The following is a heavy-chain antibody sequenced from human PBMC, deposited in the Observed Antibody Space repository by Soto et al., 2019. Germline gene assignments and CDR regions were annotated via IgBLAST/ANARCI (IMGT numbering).Heavy chain of an antibody. CDR3: EKERGSPSSYPFDY. J-gene: IGHJ4*02. CDR1: GSTLSSYA. CDR2: ISGSGGIT. Sequence: PVGSLSLSCAASGSTLSSYAMTWVRQALGKGLEWVSAISGSGGITYYADSVKGRFTISRDNSKNTLYLQMNSLRADDTAVYYCEKERGSPSSYPFDYWGQGTLVTVSS. D-gene: IGHD6-6*01. V-gene: IGHV3-23*01.